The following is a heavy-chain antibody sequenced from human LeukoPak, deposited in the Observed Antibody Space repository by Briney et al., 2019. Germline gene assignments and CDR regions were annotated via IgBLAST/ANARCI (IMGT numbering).Heavy chain of an antibody. CDR2: ISIDVDKT. D-gene: IGHD2-2*01. J-gene: IGHJ4*02. Sequence: AEGSLRLSCEASGFTFSSSAMTWVRQAPGKGLEWVSSISIDVDKTYYADSVKGRVTISRDNSKTTLYLQMNSLRAEDTAVYYCAKFSRSYCSSTRCSKYFDYWGQGTLVTVSS. CDR3: AKFSRSYCSSTRCSKYFDY. CDR1: GFTFSSSA. V-gene: IGHV3-23*01.